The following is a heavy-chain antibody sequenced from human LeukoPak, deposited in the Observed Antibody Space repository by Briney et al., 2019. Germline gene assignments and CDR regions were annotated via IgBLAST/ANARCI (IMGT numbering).Heavy chain of an antibody. CDR3: ARVAVAGSVVPNYFDY. J-gene: IGHJ4*02. CDR1: GFTFSTYT. D-gene: IGHD6-19*01. V-gene: IGHV3-48*01. CDR2: ISSSSSTI. Sequence: PGGSLRLSCAASGFTFSTYTIHWVRQAPGKGLEWVSYISSSSSTIYYADSVKGRFTISRDNSKNTLYLQMNSLRAEDTAVYYCARVAVAGSVVPNYFDYWGQGTLVTVSS.